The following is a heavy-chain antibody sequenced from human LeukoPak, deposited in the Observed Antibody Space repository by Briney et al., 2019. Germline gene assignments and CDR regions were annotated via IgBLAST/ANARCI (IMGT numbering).Heavy chain of an antibody. CDR3: ARGVGITLHPAVDY. CDR1: GFTFSSYS. CDR2: IWYDGSSK. J-gene: IGHJ4*02. V-gene: IGHV3-33*08. D-gene: IGHD3-10*01. Sequence: PGGSLRLSCAASGFTFSSYSMNWVRQAPGKGLEWVAVIWYDGSSKYYADSVEGRFTISRDNSKNTLYLLMSSLRAEDTAVYYCARGVGITLHPAVDYWGQGTLVSVSS.